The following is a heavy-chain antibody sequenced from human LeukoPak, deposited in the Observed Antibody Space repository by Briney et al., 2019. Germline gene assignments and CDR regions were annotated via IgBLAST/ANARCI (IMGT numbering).Heavy chain of an antibody. CDR3: TRGYRSGLAGY. J-gene: IGHJ4*02. V-gene: IGHV4-61*05. D-gene: IGHD6-19*01. Sequence: SETLSLTCTVSGGSISSSSYYWGWIRQPPGKGLEWIGDIYYSGSAYYNPSLKSRVTISVDTSKNQFSLRLSSVTAADTAVYFCTRGYRSGLAGYWGQGTLVTVSS. CDR1: GGSISSSSYY. CDR2: IYYSGSA.